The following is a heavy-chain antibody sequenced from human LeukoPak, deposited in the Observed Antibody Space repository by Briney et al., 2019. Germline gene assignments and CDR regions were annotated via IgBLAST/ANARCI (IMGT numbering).Heavy chain of an antibody. CDR2: ISGSGGST. D-gene: IGHD2-21*02. CDR3: ARLPLTARRHFDY. V-gene: IGHV3-23*01. J-gene: IGHJ4*02. CDR1: GFTFSSYA. Sequence: GGSLRLSCAASGFTFSSYAMSWVRQAPGKGLEWVSAISGSGGSTYYPDSVEGRFTISRDNSKNTLYLQMNSLRAEDTAIYYCARLPLTARRHFDYWGQGTLVTVSS.